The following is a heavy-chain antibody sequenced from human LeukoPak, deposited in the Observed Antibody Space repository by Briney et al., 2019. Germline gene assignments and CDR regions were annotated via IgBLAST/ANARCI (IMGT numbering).Heavy chain of an antibody. CDR3: AKDIPGGSSTVSYYYYYYGMDV. CDR2: ISGSGGST. J-gene: IGHJ6*02. CDR1: GFTFSSYA. V-gene: IGHV3-23*01. Sequence: HSGGSLRLSCAASGFTFSSYAMSWVRQAPGKGLEWVSAISGSGGSTYYADSVKGRFTISRDNSKNTLYLQMNSLRAEDTAVYYCAKDIPGGSSTVSYYYYYYGMDVWGQGTTVTVSS. D-gene: IGHD1-26*01.